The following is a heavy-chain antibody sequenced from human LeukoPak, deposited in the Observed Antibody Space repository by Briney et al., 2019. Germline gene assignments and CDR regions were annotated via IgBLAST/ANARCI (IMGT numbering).Heavy chain of an antibody. V-gene: IGHV3-23*01. Sequence: GGSLRLSCVASGITFSNYAVSWVRQAPEKGLDWVSVISGSAHKIRYADSVKGRFTISRDNSENIVYLQMSSLRAEDTAVYYCARVTGYSNYGYFDYWGQGTLVTVSS. CDR3: ARVTGYSNYGYFDY. J-gene: IGHJ4*02. D-gene: IGHD4-11*01. CDR2: ISGSAHKI. CDR1: GITFSNYA.